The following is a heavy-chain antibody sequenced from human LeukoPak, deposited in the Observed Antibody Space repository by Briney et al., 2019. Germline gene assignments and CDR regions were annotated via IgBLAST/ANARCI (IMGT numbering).Heavy chain of an antibody. D-gene: IGHD2-2*01. CDR1: GFTFSSYW. J-gene: IGHJ4*02. CDR2: IKQDGSEK. Sequence: GGSLRLSCAASGFTFSSYWVSWVRQAPGKGLEWVANIKQDGSEKYYVDSVKGRFTISRDNAKNSLYLQMNSLRAEDTAVYYCARRSSDIVVVPAAMLRGQYYFDYWGQGTLVTVSS. V-gene: IGHV3-7*01. CDR3: ARRSSDIVVVPAAMLRGQYYFDY.